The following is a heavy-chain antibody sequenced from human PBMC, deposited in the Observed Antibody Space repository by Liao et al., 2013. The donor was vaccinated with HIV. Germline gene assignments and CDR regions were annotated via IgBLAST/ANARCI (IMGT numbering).Heavy chain of an antibody. CDR1: GGSINTDH. J-gene: IGHJ4*02. CDR2: ISTSGGA. V-gene: IGHV4-4*07. Sequence: QVQLQESGPGLVKPSETLSLTCTVSGGSINTDHWSWIRQPAGKALEWIGRISTSGGAIYSPSLRIRVSMSWDSSRSRFSLNLNSFSAADTAVYYCVRDRGFFDNWGQGILVSASS. D-gene: IGHD2-15*01. CDR3: VRDRGFFDN.